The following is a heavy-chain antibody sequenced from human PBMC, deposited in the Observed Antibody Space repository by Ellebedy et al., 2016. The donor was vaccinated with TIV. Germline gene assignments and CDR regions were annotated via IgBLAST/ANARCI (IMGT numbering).Heavy chain of an antibody. CDR2: ISGSGGSK. V-gene: IGHV3-23*01. CDR1: GFTFSSYA. CDR3: TCSVAEGDEGLGDFDY. Sequence: PGGSLRLSCAASGFTFSSYAMSWVRQAPGKGLEWVSAISGSGGSKYYADSVKGRFTIPRDNSKNTLYLQMNSLRAEDTAVYYCTCSVAEGDEGLGDFDYWGQGTLVTVSS. D-gene: IGHD3-10*02. J-gene: IGHJ4*02.